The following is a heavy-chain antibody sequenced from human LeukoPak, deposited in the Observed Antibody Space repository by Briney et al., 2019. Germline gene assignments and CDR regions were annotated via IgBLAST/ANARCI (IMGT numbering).Heavy chain of an antibody. Sequence: PSETLSLTCAVSGGSISSGDYSWSWIQQPPGKGLEWIGYIYHSGSTYYNPSLKSRVTMSVDRSKNQFSLNLSSVTAADTAVYYCARKYSGYDWGTWGFDPWGQGTLVTVSS. D-gene: IGHD5-12*01. J-gene: IGHJ5*02. CDR3: ARKYSGYDWGTWGFDP. CDR2: IYHSGST. V-gene: IGHV4-30-2*01. CDR1: GGSISSGDYS.